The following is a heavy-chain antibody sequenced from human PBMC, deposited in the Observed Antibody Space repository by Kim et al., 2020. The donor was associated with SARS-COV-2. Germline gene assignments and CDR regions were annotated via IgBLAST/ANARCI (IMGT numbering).Heavy chain of an antibody. Sequence: SETLFLTCTVSGGSISSSSYYWGWIRQSPGKGLEWIGSMSYSGSTYYNPSLKSRVTISVDTSKIQFSLKLSSVTAADTAVYYCARRSAIAWYFDLWGRGT. CDR3: ARRSAIAWYFDL. J-gene: IGHJ2*01. CDR1: GGSISSSSYY. V-gene: IGHV4-39*01. D-gene: IGHD2-21*02. CDR2: MSYSGST.